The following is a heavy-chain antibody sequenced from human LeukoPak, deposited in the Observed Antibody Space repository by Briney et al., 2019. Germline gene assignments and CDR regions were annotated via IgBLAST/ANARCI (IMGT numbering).Heavy chain of an antibody. CDR3: AREHYYDSSGTPFDY. Sequence: GGSLRLSCAASGFTFSSYSMNWVRQAPGKGLEWVSSISSSSSYIYYADSVKGRFTISRDNAKNSLYLQMNSLRAEDTAVYYCAREHYYDSSGTPFDYWGQGTLVTVSS. CDR1: GFTFSSYS. CDR2: ISSSSSYI. V-gene: IGHV3-21*01. D-gene: IGHD3-22*01. J-gene: IGHJ4*02.